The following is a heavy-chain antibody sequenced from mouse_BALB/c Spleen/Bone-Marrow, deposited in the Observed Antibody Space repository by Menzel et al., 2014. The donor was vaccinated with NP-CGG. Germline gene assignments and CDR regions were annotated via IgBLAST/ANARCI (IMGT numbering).Heavy chain of an antibody. Sequence: QVQLKDSGPGLVQPSQSLSITCTVSGFSLTSYGVHWVRQSPGKGLEWLGVIWSGGSTDYNAAFISRLSISKDNSKSQVFFKMNSLQANDTAIYYCATPGTYYFDYWGQGTTLTVSS. CDR3: ATPGTYYFDY. J-gene: IGHJ2*01. D-gene: IGHD3-3*01. CDR1: GFSLTSYG. CDR2: IWSGGST. V-gene: IGHV2-2*02.